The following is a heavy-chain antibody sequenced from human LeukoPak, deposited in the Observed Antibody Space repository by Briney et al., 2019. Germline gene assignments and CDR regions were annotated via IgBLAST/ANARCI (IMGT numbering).Heavy chain of an antibody. CDR3: AKDSHYYGSGSYPDFDY. D-gene: IGHD3-10*01. CDR2: IGGSGGST. J-gene: IGHJ4*02. V-gene: IGHV3-23*01. CDR1: GFTFSSYA. Sequence: GSLRLSCAASGFTFSSYAMSWVRQAPGKGLQWVSAIGGSGGSTYYADSVKGRFTISRDNSKNTLYLQMNSLRAEDTAVYYCAKDSHYYGSGSYPDFDYWGQGTLVTVSS.